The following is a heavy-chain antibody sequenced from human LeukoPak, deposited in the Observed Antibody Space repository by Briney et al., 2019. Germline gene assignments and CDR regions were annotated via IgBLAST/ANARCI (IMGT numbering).Heavy chain of an antibody. Sequence: GASVKVSCKTTGYAFKRYGINWVRQAPGQGLEWMGWISTYNGNTKSAQKFQVRVTMTTDASTSTAYMELRSLRYDDRAVYYCARTGYGNGFDVWGQGTMVTVSP. CDR2: ISTYNGNT. CDR3: ARTGYGNGFDV. J-gene: IGHJ3*01. CDR1: GYAFKRYG. D-gene: IGHD5-18*01. V-gene: IGHV1-18*01.